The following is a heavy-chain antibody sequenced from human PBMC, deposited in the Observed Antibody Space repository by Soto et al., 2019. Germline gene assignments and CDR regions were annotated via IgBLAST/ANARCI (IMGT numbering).Heavy chain of an antibody. CDR2: IYHSGST. CDR3: ARVSGSRPMTYYFDY. D-gene: IGHD1-26*01. V-gene: IGHV4-30-2*01. J-gene: IGHJ4*02. Sequence: AXETLSLTCSVSGGSISSGGYSWSWIRQPPGKGLEWIGYIYHSGSTYYNPSLKSRVTISVDRSKNQFSLKLSSVTAADTAVYYCARVSGSRPMTYYFDYWGQGTLVTVSS. CDR1: GGSISSGGYS.